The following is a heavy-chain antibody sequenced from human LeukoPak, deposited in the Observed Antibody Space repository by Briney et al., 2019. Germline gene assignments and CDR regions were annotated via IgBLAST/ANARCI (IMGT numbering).Heavy chain of an antibody. CDR3: ARDRIAAADDWFDP. J-gene: IGHJ5*02. V-gene: IGHV4-61*01. CDR2: IYYSGST. CDR1: GGSVNSGSYY. D-gene: IGHD6-13*01. Sequence: SETLSLTCTVSGGSVNSGSYYWSWIRQPPGKGLEWIGYIYYSGSTNYNPSLKSRVTISVDTSKNQFSLKLSSVTAADTAVYYCARDRIAAADDWFDPWGQGTLVTVSS.